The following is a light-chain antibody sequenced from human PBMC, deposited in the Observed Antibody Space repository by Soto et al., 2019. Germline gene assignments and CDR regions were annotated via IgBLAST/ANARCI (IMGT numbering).Light chain of an antibody. CDR2: GAS. J-gene: IGKJ4*01. V-gene: IGKV3-15*01. CDR3: QQYEEWPPQLT. Sequence: EIVMTQSPATLSVSPGEGATLSCRAGQSVGVNLAWYQQMPGQAPRLLIYGASTRATGVPARFSGSGSGTEFTLTISSLQSEDLAVYYCQQYEEWPPQLTFGGGTKVVI. CDR1: QSVGVN.